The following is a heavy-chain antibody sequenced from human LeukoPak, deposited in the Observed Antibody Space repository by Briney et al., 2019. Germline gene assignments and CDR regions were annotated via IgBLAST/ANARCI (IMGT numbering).Heavy chain of an antibody. D-gene: IGHD2-2*01. CDR2: IRSKAYGGTT. Sequence: GGSLRLSCAASGFTLSSYAMSWVRQAPGKGLEWVGFIRSKAYGGTTEYAASVKGRFTISRDDSKSIAYLQMNSLKTEDTAVYYCTRDREVGRYYYYYYYMDVWGKGTTVTVSS. V-gene: IGHV3-49*04. CDR1: GFTLSSYA. CDR3: TRDREVGRYYYYYYYMDV. J-gene: IGHJ6*03.